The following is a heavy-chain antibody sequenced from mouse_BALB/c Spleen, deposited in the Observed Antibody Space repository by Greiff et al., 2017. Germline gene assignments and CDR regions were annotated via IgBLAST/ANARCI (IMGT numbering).Heavy chain of an antibody. J-gene: IGHJ2*01. CDR2: IRNKANGYTT. CDR3: ARVPDGYSFDY. D-gene: IGHD2-3*01. Sequence: EVMLVESGGGLVQPGGSLRLSCATSGFTFTDYYMSWVRQPPGKALEWLGFIRNKANGYTTEYSASVKGRFTISRDNSQSILYLQMNTLRAEDSATYYCARVPDGYSFDYWGQGTTLTVSS. CDR1: GFTFTDYY. V-gene: IGHV7-3*02.